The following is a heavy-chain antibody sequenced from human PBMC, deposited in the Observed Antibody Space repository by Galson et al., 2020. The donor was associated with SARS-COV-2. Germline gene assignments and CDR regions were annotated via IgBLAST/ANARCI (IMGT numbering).Heavy chain of an antibody. D-gene: IGHD6-13*01. J-gene: IGHJ3*02. CDR1: GFTFSSYA. Sequence: GGSLRLSCAASGFTFSSYAMHWVRQAPGKGLEWVAVISYDGSNKYYADSVKGRFTISRDNSKNTLYLQMNSLRAEDTAVYYCARGVPDSSSWSGDAFDIWGQGTMVTVSS. V-gene: IGHV3-30*01. CDR2: ISYDGSNK. CDR3: ARGVPDSSSWSGDAFDI.